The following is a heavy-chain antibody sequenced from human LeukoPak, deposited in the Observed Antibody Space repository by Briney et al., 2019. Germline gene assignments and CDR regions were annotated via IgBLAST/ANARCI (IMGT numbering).Heavy chain of an antibody. Sequence: GGSLRLSCAASGLTFSSHWMHWVRQAPGKGLEWVSAISGSGGSTYYADSVKGRFTISRDNSKNTLYLQMNSLRAEDTAVYYCAKVRGSYDYWGQGTLVTVSS. CDR3: AKVRGSYDY. J-gene: IGHJ4*02. V-gene: IGHV3-23*01. CDR1: GLTFSSHW. D-gene: IGHD1-26*01. CDR2: ISGSGGST.